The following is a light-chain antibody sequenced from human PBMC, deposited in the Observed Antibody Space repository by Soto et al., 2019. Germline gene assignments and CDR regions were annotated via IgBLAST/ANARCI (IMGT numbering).Light chain of an antibody. CDR1: QSISSN. V-gene: IGKV3-15*01. J-gene: IGKJ5*01. CDR2: GPS. CDR3: QQYNTWRSIT. Sequence: EIVMTQSPATLSVSPGERATLSCRASQSISSNLGWYQQRPDQAPRLLIYGPSTRATGIPDRFSGSGSGTEFTLTISSLQYEDFAVYYCQQYNTWRSITFGQGTRLEIK.